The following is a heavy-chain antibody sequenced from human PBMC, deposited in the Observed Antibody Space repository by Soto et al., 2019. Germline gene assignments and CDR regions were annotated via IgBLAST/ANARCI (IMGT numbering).Heavy chain of an antibody. V-gene: IGHV1-8*01. CDR1: GYTFTSYD. CDR3: ARVRYYYGSGSKTNWFDP. D-gene: IGHD3-10*01. Sequence: QVQLVQSGAEVKKPGASVKVSCKASGYTFTSYDINWVRQATGQGLEWMGWMNPNSGNTGYAQKFQGRVTMTRNTSISTAYMELSSLRSEDTAVYYCARVRYYYGSGSKTNWFDPWGQGTLVIVSP. CDR2: MNPNSGNT. J-gene: IGHJ5*02.